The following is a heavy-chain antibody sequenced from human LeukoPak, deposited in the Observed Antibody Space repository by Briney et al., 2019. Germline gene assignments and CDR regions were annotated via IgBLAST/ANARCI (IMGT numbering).Heavy chain of an antibody. J-gene: IGHJ4*02. CDR2: INPNSGGT. V-gene: IGHV1-2*02. CDR1: GYTFTSYD. Sequence: ASVKVSCKASGYTFTSYDINWVRQAPGQGLEWMGWINPNSGGTNYAQKFQGRVTMTRDTSISTAYMELSRLRSDDTAVYYCARDSGSSGWYTFDYWGQGTLVTVSS. D-gene: IGHD6-19*01. CDR3: ARDSGSSGWYTFDY.